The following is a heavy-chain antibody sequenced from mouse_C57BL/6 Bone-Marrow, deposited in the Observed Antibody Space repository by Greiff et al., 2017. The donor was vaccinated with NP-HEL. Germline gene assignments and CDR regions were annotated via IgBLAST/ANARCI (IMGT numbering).Heavy chain of an antibody. CDR3: VRGDYYTDWYFDV. D-gene: IGHD1-1*01. CDR1: GFTFNTYA. CDR2: IRSKSSNSAT. J-gene: IGHJ1*03. Sequence: EVQLVESGGGLVQPKGSLKLSCAASGFTFNTYAMHWVRQAPGKGLEWVARIRSKSSNSATYYANSVKDRFTISRDDSQNMLYLQMNNLKTEDTAMYYCVRGDYYTDWYFDVWGTGTTVTVSS. V-gene: IGHV10-3*01.